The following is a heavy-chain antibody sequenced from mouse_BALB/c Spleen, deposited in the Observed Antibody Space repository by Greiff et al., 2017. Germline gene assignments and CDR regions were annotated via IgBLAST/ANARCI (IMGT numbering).Heavy chain of an antibody. CDR1: GFTFSSYG. J-gene: IGHJ4*01. V-gene: IGHV5-6*01. Sequence: DVHLVESGGDLVKPGGSLKLSCAASGFTFSSYGMSWVRQTPDKRLEWVATISSGGSYTYYPDSVKGRFTISRDNAKNTLYLQMSSLKSEDTAMYYCARTTMTLMDYWGQGTSVTVSS. CDR3: ARTTMTLMDY. CDR2: ISSGGSYT. D-gene: IGHD2-4*01.